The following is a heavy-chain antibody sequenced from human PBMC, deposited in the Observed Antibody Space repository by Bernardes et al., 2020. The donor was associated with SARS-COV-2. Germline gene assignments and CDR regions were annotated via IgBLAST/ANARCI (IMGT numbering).Heavy chain of an antibody. CDR3: ATENGEWLES. D-gene: IGHD4-17*01. CDR1: GFTFRDYT. Sequence: GGSLRLSCAESGFTFRDYTMHWVRQAPGKGLEWVAVIWHDGSREYYVDSVKGRFAISRDNSNNTLYLQMNNLRVEDTALYRCATENGEWLESWGQGTLVTVSS. V-gene: IGHV3-33*01. CDR2: IWHDGSRE. J-gene: IGHJ5*01.